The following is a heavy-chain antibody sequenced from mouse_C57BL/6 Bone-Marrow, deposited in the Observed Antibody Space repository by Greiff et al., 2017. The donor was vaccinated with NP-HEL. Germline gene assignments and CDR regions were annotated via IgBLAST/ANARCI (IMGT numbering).Heavy chain of an antibody. J-gene: IGHJ2*01. Sequence: EVKLMESGGDLVKPGGSLKLSCAASGFTFSSYGMSWVRQTPDKRLEWVATISSGGSYTYYPDSVKGRFTSSRDNAKNTLYLQMSSLKSEDTAMYYCARQTTVGFDYWGQGTTLTVSS. V-gene: IGHV5-6*01. CDR1: GFTFSSYG. D-gene: IGHD1-1*01. CDR3: ARQTTVGFDY. CDR2: ISSGGSYT.